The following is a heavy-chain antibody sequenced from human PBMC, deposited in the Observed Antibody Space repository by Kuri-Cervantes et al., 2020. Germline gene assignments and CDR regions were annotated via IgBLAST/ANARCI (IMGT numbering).Heavy chain of an antibody. CDR1: GGSINSYY. D-gene: IGHD2-2*01. CDR2: IYTSGST. V-gene: IGHV4-4*07. J-gene: IGHJ6*03. Sequence: SETLSLTCTVSGGSINSYYWSWIRQPAGKGLEWIGRIYTSGSTNYNPSLKSRVTISVDKSKNQFSLKLSSVTAADTAVYYCVTVSCSSPSCFEDYYYYMDVWGKGTTVTVSS. CDR3: VTVSCSSPSCFEDYYYYMDV.